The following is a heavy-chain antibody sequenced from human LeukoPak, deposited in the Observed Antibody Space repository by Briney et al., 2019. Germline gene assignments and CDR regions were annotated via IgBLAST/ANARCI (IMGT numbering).Heavy chain of an antibody. Sequence: GASVKVSCKASGYTFTSYDINWARQATGQGLEWMGWMNPNSGNTGYAQKFQGRVTMTRNTSISTAYMELSSLRSEDTAVYYCARVNSGWQYYYYYYYMDVWGKGTTVTVSS. D-gene: IGHD6-19*01. CDR1: GYTFTSYD. CDR2: MNPNSGNT. V-gene: IGHV1-8*01. J-gene: IGHJ6*03. CDR3: ARVNSGWQYYYYYYYMDV.